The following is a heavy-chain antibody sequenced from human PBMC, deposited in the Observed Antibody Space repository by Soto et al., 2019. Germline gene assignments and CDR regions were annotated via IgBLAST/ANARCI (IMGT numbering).Heavy chain of an antibody. CDR2: ISSNGVGT. V-gene: IGHV3-64*01. Sequence: EVQLVESGGGLVQPGGSLRLSCAASGFTFSNYAMDWVRQAPGKVLEYVSGISSNGVGTYYANSVKDRFTISRDNSKNTLYLQMGSLRAEDMAVYYCARREQSDYYYTDVWGKGTSVTVSS. D-gene: IGHD6-19*01. J-gene: IGHJ6*03. CDR1: GFTFSNYA. CDR3: ARREQSDYYYTDV.